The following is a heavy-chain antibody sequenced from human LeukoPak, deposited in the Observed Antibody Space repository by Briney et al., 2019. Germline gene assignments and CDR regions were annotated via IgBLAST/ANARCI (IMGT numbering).Heavy chain of an antibody. CDR2: IHSGGNT. J-gene: IGHJ5*01. Sequence: GGSLRLSCAGFGFTFNTYGMHWVRQAPGKGLECVSLIHSGGNTFYADSVKGRFTISRDNSKNTLYLQMNSLRVEDTAVYYCARGWLDSWGQGTLVTVSS. CDR1: GFTFNTYG. V-gene: IGHV3-66*01. CDR3: ARGWLDS.